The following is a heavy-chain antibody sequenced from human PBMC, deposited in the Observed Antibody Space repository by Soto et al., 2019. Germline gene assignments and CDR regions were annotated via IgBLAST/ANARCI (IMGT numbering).Heavy chain of an antibody. CDR3: VSSCSSSCIYYYGMDV. V-gene: IGHV3-23*01. J-gene: IGHJ6*02. D-gene: IGHD6-13*01. CDR1: GFTFSSYA. Sequence: GGSLRLSCAASGFTFSSYAMSWVRQAPGKGLEWVSAISGSGGSTYYADSVKGRFTISRDNSKNTLYLQMNSLRAEDMAVFYCVSSCSSSCIYYYGMDVWGQGTTVTVSS. CDR2: ISGSGGST.